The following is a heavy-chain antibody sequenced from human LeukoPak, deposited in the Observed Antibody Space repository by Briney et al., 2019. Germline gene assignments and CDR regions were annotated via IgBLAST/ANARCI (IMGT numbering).Heavy chain of an antibody. D-gene: IGHD3-10*01. V-gene: IGHV1-18*04. J-gene: IGHJ6*04. Sequence: ASVKVSCKASGYTSTSYGISWVRQAPGQGLEWMGWISAYNGNTNYAQKLQGRVTMTTDTSTSTAYMELRSLRSDDTAVYYCARFYGSGSRPNYYYGMDVWGKGTTVTVSS. CDR3: ARFYGSGSRPNYYYGMDV. CDR1: GYTSTSYG. CDR2: ISAYNGNT.